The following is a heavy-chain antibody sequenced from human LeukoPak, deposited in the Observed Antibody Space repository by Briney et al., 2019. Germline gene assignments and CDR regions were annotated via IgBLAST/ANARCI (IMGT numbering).Heavy chain of an antibody. CDR2: INHSGST. D-gene: IGHD3-3*01. CDR3: AGRLYYDFWSGYYAFDI. V-gene: IGHV4-34*01. Sequence: SETLSLTCTVSGGSISSYYWSWIRQPPGKGLEWIGEINHSGSTNYNPSLKSRVTISVDTSKNQFSLKLSSVTAADTAVYYCAGRLYYDFWSGYYAFDIWGQGTMVTVSS. CDR1: GGSISSYY. J-gene: IGHJ3*02.